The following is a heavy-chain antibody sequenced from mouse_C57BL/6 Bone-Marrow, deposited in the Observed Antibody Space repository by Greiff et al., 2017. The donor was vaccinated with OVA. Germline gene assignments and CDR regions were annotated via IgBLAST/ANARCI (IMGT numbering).Heavy chain of an antibody. CDR3: ARTGYRYYAMDY. CDR2: ISSGSSTI. Sequence: EVHLVESGGGLVKPGGSLKLSCAASGFTFSDYGMHWVRQAPEQGLEWVAYISSGSSTIYYADTVKGRFTISRDNAKNTLFLQMTSLRSEDTAMYYCARTGYRYYAMDYWGQGTSVTVSS. V-gene: IGHV5-17*01. CDR1: GFTFSDYG. J-gene: IGHJ4*01.